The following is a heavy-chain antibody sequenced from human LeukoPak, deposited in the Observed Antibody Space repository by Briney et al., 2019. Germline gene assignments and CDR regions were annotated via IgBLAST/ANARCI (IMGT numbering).Heavy chain of an antibody. CDR3: ARHVTQYSSSWPYYYYYMDV. CDR1: GFTFRSYF. D-gene: IGHD6-13*01. V-gene: IGHV4-34*01. Sequence: GSLRLSCAASGFTFRSYFMSWVRQPPGKGLEWIGEINHSGSTNYNPSLKSRVTISVDTSKNQFSLKLSSVTAADTAVYYCARHVTQYSSSWPYYYYYMDVWGKGTTVTISS. J-gene: IGHJ6*03. CDR2: INHSGST.